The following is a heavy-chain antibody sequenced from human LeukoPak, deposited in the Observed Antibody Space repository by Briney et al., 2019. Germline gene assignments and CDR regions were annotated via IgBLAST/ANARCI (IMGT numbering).Heavy chain of an antibody. CDR3: ARDLSGGSGTDI. D-gene: IGHD2-15*01. CDR1: GFTFSSYS. J-gene: IGHJ3*02. V-gene: IGHV3-21*01. CDR2: ISSSSSYI. Sequence: GGSLRLSCAASGFTFSSYSMNWVRQAPGEGLEWVSSISSSSSYIYYADSVKGRFTISRDNAKNSLYLQMNSLRAEDTAVYYCARDLSGGSGTDIWGQGTMVTVSS.